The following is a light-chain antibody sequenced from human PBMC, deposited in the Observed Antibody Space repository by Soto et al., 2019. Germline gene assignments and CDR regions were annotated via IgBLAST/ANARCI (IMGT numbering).Light chain of an antibody. CDR2: DVS. CDR3: SSDTKRTNYV. Sequence: QSALTQPASVSGSPGQSITISCTGTSSDVGRYNYVSWYQQHAGKPTKPMIYDVSNRLSGVSNRCSGSKSGNKASLNISGLQAEDEADYYCSSDTKRTNYVFGTGTKLTVL. V-gene: IGLV2-14*01. J-gene: IGLJ1*01. CDR1: SSDVGRYNY.